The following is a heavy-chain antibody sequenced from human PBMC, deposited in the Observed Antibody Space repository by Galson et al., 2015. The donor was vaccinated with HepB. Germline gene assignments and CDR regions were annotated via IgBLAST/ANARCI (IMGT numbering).Heavy chain of an antibody. CDR1: GYSFTSYW. D-gene: IGHD6-13*01. Sequence: QSGAEVKKPGESLKISCKGSGYSFTSYWIGWVRQMPGKGLEWMGIIYPGDSDTRYSPSFQGQVTISADKSISTAYLQWSSLKASDTAMYYCARPSRFGGSSWYAGLDYFDYWGQGTLVTVSS. J-gene: IGHJ4*02. CDR2: IYPGDSDT. CDR3: ARPSRFGGSSWYAGLDYFDY. V-gene: IGHV5-51*03.